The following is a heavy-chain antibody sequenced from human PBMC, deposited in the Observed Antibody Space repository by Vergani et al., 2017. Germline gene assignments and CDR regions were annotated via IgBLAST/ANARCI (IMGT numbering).Heavy chain of an antibody. CDR2: MNTNSGNT. D-gene: IGHD5-12*01. V-gene: IGHV1-8*01. CDR3: STHKPTTILPDV. Sequence: QVQLVQSGAEVKKPGASVKVSCKASGYTFTSYDINWVRQATGQGLEWMGWMNTNSGNTGYAQKFQGRVTMTRTTSISTAYMELSSLRSEDTAVYYCSTHKPTTILPDVWGKGTTVTGSS. J-gene: IGHJ6*04. CDR1: GYTFTSYD.